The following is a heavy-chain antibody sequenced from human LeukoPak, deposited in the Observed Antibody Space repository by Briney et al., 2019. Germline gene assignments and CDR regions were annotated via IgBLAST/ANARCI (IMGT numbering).Heavy chain of an antibody. J-gene: IGHJ4*02. Sequence: PGGSLRLSCAASGFTFSSYSMSGVRQAPGKGLGWVSAITYSGEYTDSTHPVKGRFTISRDNSKNTLYLQMSSLRADDTAVYFCAKRSSGTSGYFDSWGQGTLVTVSS. CDR3: AKRSSGTSGYFDS. CDR2: ITYSGEYT. D-gene: IGHD6-25*01. CDR1: GFTFSSYS. V-gene: IGHV3-23*01.